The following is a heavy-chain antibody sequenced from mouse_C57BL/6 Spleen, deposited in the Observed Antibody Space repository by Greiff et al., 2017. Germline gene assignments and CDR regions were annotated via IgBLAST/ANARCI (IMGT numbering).Heavy chain of an antibody. J-gene: IGHJ3*01. CDR2: ISSGSSTI. V-gene: IGHV5-17*01. Sequence: EVKLVESGGGLVKPGGSLKLSCAASGFTFSDYGMHWVRQAPEKGLEWVAYISSGSSTIYYADTVKGRFTISRDNAKNTLFLQMTSLRSEDTAMYYCAREDSNYLAWFAYWGQGTLVTVSA. CDR1: GFTFSDYG. CDR3: AREDSNYLAWFAY. D-gene: IGHD2-5*01.